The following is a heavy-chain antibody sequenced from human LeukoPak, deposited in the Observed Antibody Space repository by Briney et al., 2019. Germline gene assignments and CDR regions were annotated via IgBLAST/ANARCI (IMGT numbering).Heavy chain of an antibody. Sequence: GASVKVSCKASGYTFTGYYMHWVRQAPGQGLEWMGWINPNSGGTHYAQKFQGRVTMTRDTSISTAYMELSRLRSDDTAVYYCARESSGSYTPAYYYYMDVWGKGTTVTVSS. CDR3: ARESSGSYTPAYYYYMDV. CDR2: INPNSGGT. V-gene: IGHV1-2*02. CDR1: GYTFTGYY. D-gene: IGHD3-10*01. J-gene: IGHJ6*03.